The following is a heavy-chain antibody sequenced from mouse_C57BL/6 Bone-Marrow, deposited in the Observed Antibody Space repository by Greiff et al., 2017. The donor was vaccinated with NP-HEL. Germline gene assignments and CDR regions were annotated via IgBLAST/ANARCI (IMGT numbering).Heavy chain of an antibody. CDR1: GYTFTSYT. CDR3: ARYHYYGSSFDY. CDR2: INPSSGYT. Sequence: VQLQQSGAELARPGASVKMSCKASGYTFTSYTMHWVKQRPGQGLEWIGYINPSSGYTKYNQKFKDKATLTADKSSSTAYMQLSILTSEDSAVYYCARYHYYGSSFDYWGQGTTLTVSS. D-gene: IGHD1-1*01. V-gene: IGHV1-4*01. J-gene: IGHJ2*01.